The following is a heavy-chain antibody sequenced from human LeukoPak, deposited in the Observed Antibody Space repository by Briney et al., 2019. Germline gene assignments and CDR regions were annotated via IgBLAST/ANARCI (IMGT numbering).Heavy chain of an antibody. CDR3: ARDKGRAYSYGYVDY. CDR2: ISPYNGNT. D-gene: IGHD5-18*01. V-gene: IGHV1-18*01. Sequence: ASVKVSCKTSVYTFTTFGINWVRQAPGQGLEWMGWISPYNGNTNYAQKLQGRVTMTTDTSTNTAYMELRSLRSDDTAVYYCARDKGRAYSYGYVDYWGQRTLVTVS. J-gene: IGHJ4*02. CDR1: VYTFTTFG.